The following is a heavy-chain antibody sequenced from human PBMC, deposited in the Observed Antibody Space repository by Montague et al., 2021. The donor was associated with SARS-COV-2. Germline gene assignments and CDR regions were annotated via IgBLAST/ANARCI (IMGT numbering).Heavy chain of an antibody. Sequence: SLRLSCAASGFTFSSYAMHWVRQAPGKGLEWVAVISYDGSNKYYADSVKGRFTISRDNSKNTLYLQMNSLRAEDTAVYYCARVYGGIYRGRIDYWGQGTMVTVSS. J-gene: IGHJ4*02. V-gene: IGHV3-30-3*01. CDR1: GFTFSSYA. CDR3: ARVYGGIYRGRIDY. D-gene: IGHD1-26*01. CDR2: ISYDGSNK.